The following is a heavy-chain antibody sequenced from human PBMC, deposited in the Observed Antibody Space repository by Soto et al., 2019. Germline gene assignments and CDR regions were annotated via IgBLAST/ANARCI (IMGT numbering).Heavy chain of an antibody. D-gene: IGHD5-18*01. CDR3: ARGPTEGKQLWFYYGMDV. Sequence: PGGSLRLSCAASGFTFSSYAMHWVRQAPGKGLEWVAVISYDGSNKYYADSVKGRFTISRDNSKNTLYLQMNSLRAEDTAVYYCARGPTEGKQLWFYYGMDVWGQGTTVTVSS. CDR1: GFTFSSYA. V-gene: IGHV3-30-3*01. CDR2: ISYDGSNK. J-gene: IGHJ6*02.